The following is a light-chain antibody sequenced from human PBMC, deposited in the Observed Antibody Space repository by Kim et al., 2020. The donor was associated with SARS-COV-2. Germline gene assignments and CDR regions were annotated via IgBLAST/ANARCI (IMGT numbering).Light chain of an antibody. CDR3: QAWDSSIYV. J-gene: IGLJ1*01. V-gene: IGLV3-1*01. CDR1: KLGDKY. CDR2: RDN. Sequence: GSPGQTASITCSGDKLGDKYASWYQQKPGQSPVVVIFRDNRRPSGIPERFSGSNSGNTATLTISGTQAMDEADYYCQAWDSSIYVFGTGTKVSVL.